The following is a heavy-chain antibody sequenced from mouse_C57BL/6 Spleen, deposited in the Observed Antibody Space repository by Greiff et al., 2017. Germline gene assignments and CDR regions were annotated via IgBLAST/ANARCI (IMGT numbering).Heavy chain of an antibody. D-gene: IGHD1-1*01. Sequence: QVQLKQPGAELVKPGASVKLSCKASGYTFTSYWMHWVKQRPGRGLEWIGRIDPNSGGTKYNEKFKSKATLTVDKPASTAYMQLSSLTSEDSAVYYCAKVFYYYGSSYGYFDVWGTGTTVTVSS. V-gene: IGHV1-72*01. CDR2: IDPNSGGT. CDR1: GYTFTSYW. CDR3: AKVFYYYGSSYGYFDV. J-gene: IGHJ1*03.